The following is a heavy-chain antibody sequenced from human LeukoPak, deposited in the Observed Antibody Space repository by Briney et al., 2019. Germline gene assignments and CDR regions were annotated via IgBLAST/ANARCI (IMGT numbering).Heavy chain of an antibody. D-gene: IGHD3-22*01. CDR2: IQSDGSHK. J-gene: IGHJ4*02. V-gene: IGHV3-30*02. CDR1: GFTFSSYG. CDR3: ANGKYYFDNSGYPL. Sequence: PGGSLRLSCAASGFTFSSYGMHWVRQAPGKGLEWVTFIQSDGSHKYYADSVKGRLTISRDNSKNTLYLQMNSLRAEDTAVYYCANGKYYFDNSGYPLWGQGTLVTVS.